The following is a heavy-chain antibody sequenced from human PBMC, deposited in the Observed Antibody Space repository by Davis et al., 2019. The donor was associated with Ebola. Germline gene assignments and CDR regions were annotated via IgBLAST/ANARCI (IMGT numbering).Heavy chain of an antibody. CDR2: IYHSGST. Sequence: PSETLSLTCAVSGYSISSGYYWGWIRQPPGKGLEWIGSIYHSGSTYYNPSLKSRVTISVDTSKNQFSLKLSSVTAADTAVYYCARETPGVPAAMLGYYYYGMDVWGQGTTVTVSS. J-gene: IGHJ6*02. CDR3: ARETPGVPAAMLGYYYYGMDV. D-gene: IGHD2-2*01. V-gene: IGHV4-38-2*02. CDR1: GYSISSGYY.